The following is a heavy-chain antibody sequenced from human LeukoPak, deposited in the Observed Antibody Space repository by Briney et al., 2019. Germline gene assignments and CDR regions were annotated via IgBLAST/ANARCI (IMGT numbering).Heavy chain of an antibody. CDR3: ARGRGYMVRGVTVPPTAFDP. J-gene: IGHJ5*02. Sequence: PSETLSLTCTVSGGSISSGGYYWSWIRQHPGKGLEWIGYIYYSGSTYYNPSLKSRVTISVDTSKNQFSLKLSSVTAADTAVYYCARGRGYMVRGVTVPPTAFDPWGQGTLVTVSS. V-gene: IGHV4-31*03. CDR2: IYYSGST. CDR1: GGSISSGGYY. D-gene: IGHD3-10*01.